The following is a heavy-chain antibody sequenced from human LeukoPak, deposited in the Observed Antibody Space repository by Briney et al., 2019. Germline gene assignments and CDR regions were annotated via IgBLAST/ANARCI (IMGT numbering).Heavy chain of an antibody. Sequence: SQTLSLTCAVSGGSISSGGYSWSWIRQPPGKGLEWIGYIYHSGSTYYNPSLKSRVTISVDRSKSQLSLKLSSVTAADTAVYYCARGSRNAWFDPWGQGTLVTVSS. CDR3: ARGSRNAWFDP. CDR2: IYHSGST. J-gene: IGHJ5*02. CDR1: GGSISSGGYS. V-gene: IGHV4-30-2*01.